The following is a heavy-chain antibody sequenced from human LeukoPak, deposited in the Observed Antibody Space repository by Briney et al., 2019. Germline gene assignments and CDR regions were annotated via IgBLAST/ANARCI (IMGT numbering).Heavy chain of an antibody. J-gene: IGHJ4*02. D-gene: IGHD5-24*01. CDR3: ARDYKYAFDN. CDR1: GLRFSDYS. CDR2: IGIDSGNT. V-gene: IGHV3-48*01. Sequence: GGSLRLSCAASGLRFSDYSMNWVRQAPGKGLEWISYIGIDSGNTNYADSVKGRLTISGDKAKNSLYLQMNSLRVEDTAVYYCARDYKYAFDNWGQGTLVTVSS.